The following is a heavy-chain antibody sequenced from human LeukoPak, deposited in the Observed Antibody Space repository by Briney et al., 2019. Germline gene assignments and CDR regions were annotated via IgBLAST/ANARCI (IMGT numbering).Heavy chain of an antibody. CDR2: IIPIFCTA. J-gene: IGHJ3*02. D-gene: IGHD6-19*01. CDR3: ARDGYSSGPDAFDI. CDR1: GGTFSSYV. V-gene: IGHV1-69*13. Sequence: SVKVSCKASGGTFSSYVISWVRHAPGQGPEWMGGIIPIFCTANYAQKFQGRVTITADESTSTAYMELSSLRSEDTAVYYCARDGYSSGPDAFDIWGQGTMVTVSS.